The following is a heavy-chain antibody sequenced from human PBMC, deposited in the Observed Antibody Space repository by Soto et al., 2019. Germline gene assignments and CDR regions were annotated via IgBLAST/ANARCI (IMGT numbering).Heavy chain of an antibody. V-gene: IGHV4-61*08. CDR2: IYYSGST. D-gene: IGHD1-26*01. Sequence: SETLSLTCTVSGGSIRSGGYYWTWIRQHPGKGLEWIGYIYYSGSTNYNPSLKSRVTISVDTSKNQFSLKLSSVTAADTAVYYCARRSGSYTPFVYWGQGTLVTVSS. CDR3: ARRSGSYTPFVY. CDR1: GGSIRSGGYY. J-gene: IGHJ4*02.